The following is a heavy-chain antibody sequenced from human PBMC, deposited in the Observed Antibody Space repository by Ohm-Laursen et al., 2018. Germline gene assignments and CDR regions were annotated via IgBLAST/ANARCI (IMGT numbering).Heavy chain of an antibody. V-gene: IGHV1-18*01. D-gene: IGHD3-3*01. CDR2: ISAYNGNT. J-gene: IGHJ5*02. CDR3: ARAPPITIFGVVIIGWFDP. CDR1: GYTFTSYG. Sequence: GASMKASCKASGYTFTSYGISWVRQAPGQGLEWMGWISAYNGNTNYAQKLQGRVTMTTDTSTSTAYMELRSLRSDDTAVYYCARAPPITIFGVVIIGWFDPWGQGTLVTVSS.